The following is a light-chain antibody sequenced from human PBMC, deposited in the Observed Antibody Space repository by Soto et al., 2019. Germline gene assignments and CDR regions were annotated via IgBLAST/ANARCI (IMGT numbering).Light chain of an antibody. J-gene: IGKJ5*01. CDR1: ESVSSN. CDR2: GAS. V-gene: IGKV3-15*01. Sequence: VLTQSPGTLSLSPGERATLSCRASESVSSNLAWYQQRPGQAPRLVIYGASTRATGIPARFSGGGSGTEFTLTISSLQSEDFAVYYCQQYNSWPPITFGQGTRLEIK. CDR3: QQYNSWPPIT.